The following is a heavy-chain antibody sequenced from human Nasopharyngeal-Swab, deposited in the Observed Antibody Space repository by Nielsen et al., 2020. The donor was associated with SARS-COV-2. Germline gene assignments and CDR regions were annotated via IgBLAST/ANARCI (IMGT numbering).Heavy chain of an antibody. D-gene: IGHD3/OR15-3a*01. Sequence: GESLKISCAASGFTFNDYGLSWVRQAPGKGLEWVSSIHCNGGSKGYADSVKGRFTTSRDNAKNSLYLQNNSMRDEDTALYYCARDQSWTTDNYYYYGMDVWGQGTTVTVSS. CDR3: ARDQSWTTDNYYYYGMDV. J-gene: IGHJ6*02. CDR2: IHCNGGSK. CDR1: GFTFNDYG. V-gene: IGHV3-20*04.